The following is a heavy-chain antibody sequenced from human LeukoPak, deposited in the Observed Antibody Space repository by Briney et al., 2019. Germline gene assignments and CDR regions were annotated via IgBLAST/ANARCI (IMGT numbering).Heavy chain of an antibody. V-gene: IGHV4-59*01. Sequence: PSETLSLTCTVSGGSIRSYYWSWIRQPPGKGLEWIGYIYYSGSTNYNPSLKSRVTISVDASKNQFSLKLSSVTAADTAVYYCARVYYSSSYDYWYFDLWGRGTLVTVSS. CDR2: IYYSGST. CDR1: GGSIRSYY. D-gene: IGHD6-13*01. CDR3: ARVYYSSSYDYWYFDL. J-gene: IGHJ2*01.